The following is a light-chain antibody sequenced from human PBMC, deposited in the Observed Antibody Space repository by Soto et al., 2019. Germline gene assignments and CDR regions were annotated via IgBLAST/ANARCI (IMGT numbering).Light chain of an antibody. V-gene: IGLV2-14*03. CDR3: SSYSSSTTHVV. CDR1: SSDVGDFNY. CDR2: DVT. Sequence: QSVLTQPASVSGSPGRSVTISCTGTSSDVGDFNYVSWYQHLPGRAPKLIIYDVTNRPSGISYRFSASKSGRTASLTISGLRAEDEAYYYCSSYSSSTTHVVFGGGTKVTVL. J-gene: IGLJ2*01.